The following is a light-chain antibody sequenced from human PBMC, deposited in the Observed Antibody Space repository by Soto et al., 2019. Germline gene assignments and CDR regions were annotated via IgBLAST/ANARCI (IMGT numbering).Light chain of an antibody. CDR3: QSYDSSLSGLYV. J-gene: IGLJ1*01. CDR1: SSNIGAGYD. Sequence: QAVVTQPPSVSGAPGQRVTISCTGSSSNIGAGYDVHWYQQLPGTAPKLLIYGNSNRPSGVPHRFSGSKSGTSASLAITGLQAEDDADYYCQSYDSSLSGLYVFGTGTKVTVL. CDR2: GNS. V-gene: IGLV1-40*01.